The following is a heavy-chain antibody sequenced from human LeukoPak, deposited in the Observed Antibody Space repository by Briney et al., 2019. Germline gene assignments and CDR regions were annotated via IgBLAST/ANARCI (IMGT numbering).Heavy chain of an antibody. CDR1: GYTFTGYY. J-gene: IGHJ5*02. D-gene: IGHD6-13*01. CDR3: ARDLAGGGSIDNWFDP. CDR2: INPNSGGT. Sequence: GASVKVSCKASGYTFTGYYMHWVRQAPGQGLEWMGWINPNSGGTNYAQKFQGRVTMTRDTSISTAYMELSRLRSDDTAVYYCARDLAGGGSIDNWFDPWGQGTLVTVSS. V-gene: IGHV1-2*02.